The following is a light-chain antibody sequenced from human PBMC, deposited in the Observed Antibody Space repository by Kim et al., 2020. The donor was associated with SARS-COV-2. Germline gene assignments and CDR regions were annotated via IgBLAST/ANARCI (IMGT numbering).Light chain of an antibody. CDR1: SSYVGCYNY. V-gene: IGLV2-8*01. J-gene: IGLJ2*01. CDR3: SSYAGRNNFGV. CDR2: VFS. Sequence: SVTIPSTGTSSYVGCYNYVSWYQQHPGKAPNLLIYVFSKRPSGVPARFPGSQSGNTASLTVSGLQAEDEADYYCSSYAGRNNFGVFGGGTQLTVL.